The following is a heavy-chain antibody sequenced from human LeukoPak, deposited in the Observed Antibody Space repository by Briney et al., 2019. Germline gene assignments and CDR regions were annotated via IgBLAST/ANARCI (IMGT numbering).Heavy chain of an antibody. CDR1: GFTFGSYW. CDR2: IRQDGNED. Sequence: PGGSLRLSCEASGFTFGSYWMSWVRQTPGKGLEWVANIRQDGNEDAYLDSVRGRFTISRDNAKNSLYLQMNSLRAEDTALYYCARDPWGNDWSGYHYGAFDVWGQGTVVTVSS. J-gene: IGHJ3*01. D-gene: IGHD3-22*01. CDR3: ARDPWGNDWSGYHYGAFDV. V-gene: IGHV3-7*05.